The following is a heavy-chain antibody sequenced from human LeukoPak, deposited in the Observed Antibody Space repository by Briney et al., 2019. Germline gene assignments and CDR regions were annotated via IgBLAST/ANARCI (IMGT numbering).Heavy chain of an antibody. D-gene: IGHD3-22*01. CDR1: GYTFTSYG. CDR2: IIPIFGTA. Sequence: ASVKVSCKASGYTFTSYGISWVRQAPGQGLEWMGGIIPIFGTANYAQKFQGRVTITADESTSTAYMELSSLRSEDTAVYYCARETDYYDSSGYYRANWFDPWGQGTLVTVSS. CDR3: ARETDYYDSSGYYRANWFDP. J-gene: IGHJ5*02. V-gene: IGHV1-69*13.